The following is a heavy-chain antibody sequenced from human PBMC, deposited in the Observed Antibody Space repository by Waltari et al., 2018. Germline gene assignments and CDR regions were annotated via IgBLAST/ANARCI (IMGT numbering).Heavy chain of an antibody. V-gene: IGHV4-4*02. J-gene: IGHJ4*02. CDR2: IHGSGET. CDR3: ARDRGRGLYLDS. Sequence: QLQLQQSGPGLVKPSESLSLTCVVSGDSVSNNYWWSWVRQPPGKGLEWLGQIHGSGETNYNPARESRVTVSMDTSNNQFSLRVTSPTAADTAVYFCARDRGRGLYLDSWGQGTLVTVS. CDR1: GDSVSNNYW. D-gene: IGHD1-26*01.